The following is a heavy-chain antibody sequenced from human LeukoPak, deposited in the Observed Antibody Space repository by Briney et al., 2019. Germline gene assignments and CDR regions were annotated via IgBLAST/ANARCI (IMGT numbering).Heavy chain of an antibody. J-gene: IGHJ5*02. V-gene: IGHV1-18*01. Sequence: GASVKVSRKASGYTFTSYGISWVRQAPGQGLEWMGWISAYNGNTNYAQKLQGRVTMTTDTSTSTAYMELRSLRSDDTAVYYCARRLGYGSGSENWFDPWGQGTLVTVSS. CDR3: ARRLGYGSGSENWFDP. CDR2: ISAYNGNT. D-gene: IGHD3-10*01. CDR1: GYTFTSYG.